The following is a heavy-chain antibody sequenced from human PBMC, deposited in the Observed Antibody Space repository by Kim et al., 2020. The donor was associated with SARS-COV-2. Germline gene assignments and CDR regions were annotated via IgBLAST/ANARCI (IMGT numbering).Heavy chain of an antibody. CDR3: ARHRRPDKTSPLPKVPYYDYVWGSYRPMELKYYFDY. CDR2: IYYSGST. D-gene: IGHD3-16*02. CDR1: GGSISSSSYY. J-gene: IGHJ4*02. Sequence: SETLSLTCTVSGGSISSSSYYWGWIRQPPGKGLEWIGSIYYSGSTYYNPSLKSRVTISVDTSKNQFSLKLSSVTAADTAVYYCARHRRPDKTSPLPKVPYYDYVWGSYRPMELKYYFDYWGQGTLVTVSS. V-gene: IGHV4-39*01.